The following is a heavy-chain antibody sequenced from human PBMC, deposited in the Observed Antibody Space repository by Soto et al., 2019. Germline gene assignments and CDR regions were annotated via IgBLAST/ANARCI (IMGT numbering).Heavy chain of an antibody. J-gene: IGHJ6*01. CDR3: ARVVQKDGGLLSNYYYGMD. D-gene: IGHD3-10*01. V-gene: IGHV4-61*01. CDR2: IYYSGST. CDR1: GGSVSSGYYY. Sequence: SETLSLTCTVSGGSVSSGYYYWSWIRQPPGKGLEWIGSIYYSGSTNYNPSLKSRVTISVDTSKNQFSLKLSSVTAADTAVYYCARVVQKDGGLLSNYYYGMD.